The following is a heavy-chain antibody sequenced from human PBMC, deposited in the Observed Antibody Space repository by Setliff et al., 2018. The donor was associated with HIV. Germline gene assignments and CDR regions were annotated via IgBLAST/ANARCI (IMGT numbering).Heavy chain of an antibody. J-gene: IGHJ4*02. CDR1: GFTFSRFN. D-gene: IGHD5-12*01. Sequence: GESLKISCAASGFTFSRFNMNWVRQAPGKGLECISYISSSASTLYYADSVKGRFTISRDNAKNSVYLQMNSLRADDTAVYYCARVVATSDYWGQGTLVTVSS. V-gene: IGHV3-48*01. CDR3: ARVVATSDY. CDR2: ISSSASTL.